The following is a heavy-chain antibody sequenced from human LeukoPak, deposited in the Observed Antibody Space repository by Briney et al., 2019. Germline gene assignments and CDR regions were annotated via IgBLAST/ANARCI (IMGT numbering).Heavy chain of an antibody. V-gene: IGHV3-23*01. J-gene: IGHJ5*02. CDR3: AKDLKYYDSSGYYYL. Sequence: GGSLRLSCAASGFTFSSYAMSWVRQAPGKGLEWVSAISGSGGSTYYADSVKGRFTSSRANSKNTLYLQMNSLRAEDTAVYYCAKDLKYYDSSGYYYLWGQGTLVTVSS. CDR1: GFTFSSYA. D-gene: IGHD3-22*01. CDR2: ISGSGGST.